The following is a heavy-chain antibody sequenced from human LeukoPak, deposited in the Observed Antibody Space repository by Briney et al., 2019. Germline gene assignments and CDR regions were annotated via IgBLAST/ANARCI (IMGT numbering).Heavy chain of an antibody. J-gene: IGHJ4*02. V-gene: IGHV3-30-3*01. CDR1: TFTFSSYA. Sequence: GGSLRLSCATSTFTFSSYAMHWVRQAPGKGLEWVAVISFDGSKDYFEDSVKGRFTISRDNSKNTMYLHMNSLRLDDTAVYYCARDSDTFGALDYWGQGTLVTVSS. D-gene: IGHD3-10*01. CDR3: ARDSDTFGALDY. CDR2: ISFDGSKD.